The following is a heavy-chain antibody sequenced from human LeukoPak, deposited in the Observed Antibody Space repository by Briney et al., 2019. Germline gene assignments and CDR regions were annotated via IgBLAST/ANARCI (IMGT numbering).Heavy chain of an antibody. CDR3: ARDDLWELLDY. Sequence: GGSLRLSCTASGFTFSSYWMHWVRQAPGKGLVWVSRINSDGSSTSYADSVRGRFTISRDNAKNTLYLQMNSLRAEDTAVYYCARDDLWELLDYWGQGTLVTVSS. CDR2: INSDGSST. CDR1: GFTFSSYW. D-gene: IGHD1-26*01. J-gene: IGHJ4*02. V-gene: IGHV3-74*01.